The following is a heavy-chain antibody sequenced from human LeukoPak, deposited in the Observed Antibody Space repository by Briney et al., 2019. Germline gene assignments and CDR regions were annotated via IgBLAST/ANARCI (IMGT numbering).Heavy chain of an antibody. CDR3: ARDPGGAFDI. CDR2: ISSSSSYI. CDR1: GFTFSSYS. Sequence: GSLRLSFAASGFTFSSYSMNWVRQAPGKGLEWVSSISSSSSYIYYADSVKGRFTISRDNAKNSLYLQMNSLRAEDTAVYYCARDPGGAFDIWGQGTMVTVSS. J-gene: IGHJ3*02. D-gene: IGHD1-14*01. V-gene: IGHV3-21*01.